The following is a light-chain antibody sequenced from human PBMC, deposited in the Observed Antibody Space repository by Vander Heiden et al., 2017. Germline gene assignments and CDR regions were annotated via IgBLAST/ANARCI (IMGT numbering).Light chain of an antibody. CDR2: DVS. CDR3: SSYGGRNSLL. J-gene: IGLJ2*01. V-gene: IGLV2-8*01. CDR1: SSDVDGLDY. Sequence: LTQPPFATGSPGQSVTIHGTGASSDVDGLDYVAGYQQHHGKAPNLLLYDVSQRPSGVPDRFSGSKSADTASLTVSGLQAEDEAHYCCSSYGGRNSLLFGGGTKLTVL.